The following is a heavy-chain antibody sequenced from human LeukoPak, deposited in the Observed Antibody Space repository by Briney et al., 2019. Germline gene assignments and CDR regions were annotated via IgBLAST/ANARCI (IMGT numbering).Heavy chain of an antibody. D-gene: IGHD2-2*01. CDR3: ARGGGIVVVPAVYWFDP. CDR1: GYTFTDYY. Sequence: ATVKIPCKVSGYTFTDYYMHWVQQAPGKGLEWMGLVDPEDGETIYAEKFQGRVTITADTSTDTAYMELSSLRSEDTAVYYCARGGGIVVVPAVYWFDPWGQGTLVTVSS. CDR2: VDPEDGET. V-gene: IGHV1-69-2*01. J-gene: IGHJ5*02.